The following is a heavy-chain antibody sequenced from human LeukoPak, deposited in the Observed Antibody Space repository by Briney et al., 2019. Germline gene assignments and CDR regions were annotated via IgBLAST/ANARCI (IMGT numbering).Heavy chain of an antibody. Sequence: SETLSLTCTVSGGSISSSSYYWGWIRQPPGKGLEWIGSIYYSGSTYYNPSLKSRVTISVDTSKNQFSLKLSSVTAADTAVYYCARHPRLGYCSSTSCYTYLWGQGTLVTVSS. J-gene: IGHJ5*02. CDR3: ARHPRLGYCSSTSCYTYL. V-gene: IGHV4-39*01. CDR1: GGSISSSSYY. D-gene: IGHD2-2*02. CDR2: IYYSGST.